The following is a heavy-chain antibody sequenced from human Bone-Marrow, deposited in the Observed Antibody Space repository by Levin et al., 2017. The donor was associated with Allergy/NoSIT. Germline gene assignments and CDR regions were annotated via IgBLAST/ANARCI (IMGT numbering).Heavy chain of an antibody. CDR3: ARHGGDWDIVVVPAASGLDY. J-gene: IGHJ4*02. Sequence: SETLSLTCTVSGGSISSYYWSWIRQPPGKGLEWIGYIYYSGSTNYNPSLKSRVTISVDTSKNQFSLKLSSVTAADTAVYYCARHGGDWDIVVVPAASGLDYWGQGTLVTVSS. CDR2: IYYSGST. D-gene: IGHD2-2*01. V-gene: IGHV4-59*08. CDR1: GGSISSYY.